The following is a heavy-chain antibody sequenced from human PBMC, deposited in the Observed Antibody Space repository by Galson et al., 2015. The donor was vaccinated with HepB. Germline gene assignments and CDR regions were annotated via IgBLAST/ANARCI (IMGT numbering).Heavy chain of an antibody. V-gene: IGHV3-48*02. Sequence: SLRLSCAASGFTFSSYSMNWVRQAPGKGLEWVSYISSSSSTIYYADSVKGRFTISRDNAKNSLYLQMHSLGDEDTAVYYCARALYYDSSGYFLGTGIWGQGTLGTVSS. CDR1: GFTFSSYS. CDR2: ISSSSSTI. CDR3: ARALYYDSSGYFLGTGI. J-gene: IGHJ4*02. D-gene: IGHD3-22*01.